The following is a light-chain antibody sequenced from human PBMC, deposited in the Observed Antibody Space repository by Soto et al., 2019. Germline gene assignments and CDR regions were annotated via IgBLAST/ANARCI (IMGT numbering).Light chain of an antibody. V-gene: IGKV1-33*01. J-gene: IGKJ3*01. Sequence: DIQMTQSPSSLSASVGDRVTITCQASQDISNYLNWYQQIPGQAPKLLIYGASNLETGVPSRFSGNASGTDFSFSISSLQPEDIATYYCQQYDNLPFTFGPGTKVDIK. CDR2: GAS. CDR3: QQYDNLPFT. CDR1: QDISNY.